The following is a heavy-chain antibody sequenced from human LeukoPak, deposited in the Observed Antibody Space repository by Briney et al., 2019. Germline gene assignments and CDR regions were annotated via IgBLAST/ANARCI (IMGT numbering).Heavy chain of an antibody. J-gene: IGHJ4*02. CDR2: VNPNSGNT. CDR3: AKNYDFLTGYAN. CDR1: GYTFTSYD. D-gene: IGHD3-9*01. Sequence: VASVKVSCKASGYTFTSYDINWVRQATGQGLEWMGWVNPNSGNTRYAQKFQGRLTMTRNTSISIAYMELSSLRSEDTAVYYCAKNYDFLTGYANWGQGTLVTVSS. V-gene: IGHV1-8*01.